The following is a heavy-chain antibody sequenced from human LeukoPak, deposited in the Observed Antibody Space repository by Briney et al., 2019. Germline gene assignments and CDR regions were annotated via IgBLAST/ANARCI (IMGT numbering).Heavy chain of an antibody. D-gene: IGHD6-13*01. V-gene: IGHV4-4*07. CDR2: IYTSGST. CDR1: GGSMNSYY. Sequence: SETLSLTCTVSGGSMNSYYWTWIRQPAGKGLEWIGRIYTSGSTNYNPSLKSRVTISVDTSKNQFSLKLSSVTAADTAVYYCARSITSSWYGDFQHWGQGTLVTVSS. CDR3: ARSITSSWYGDFQH. J-gene: IGHJ1*01.